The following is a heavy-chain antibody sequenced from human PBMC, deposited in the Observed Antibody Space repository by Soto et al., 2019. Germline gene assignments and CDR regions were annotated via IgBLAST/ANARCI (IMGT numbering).Heavy chain of an antibody. D-gene: IGHD6-25*01. CDR3: ARDRLTATAGTARQYFGLDV. CDR1: GVSIRSGGYY. CDR2: IYYSWNT. Sequence: TLCLACPVSGVSIRSGGYYGSWVRQNPRKGLEWIGNIYYSWNTYYNPSLKSRLTISVDTSKNQFSLNLSSVTAADTAVYYCARDRLTATAGTARQYFGLDVWGQGTKVTVYS. V-gene: IGHV4-31*03. J-gene: IGHJ6*02.